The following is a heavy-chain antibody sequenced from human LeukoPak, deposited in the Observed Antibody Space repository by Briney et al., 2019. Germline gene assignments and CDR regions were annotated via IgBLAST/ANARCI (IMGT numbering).Heavy chain of an antibody. Sequence: GGSLRLSCAASGVTLRNYAMTWIRQAPGKGLQWVSVISGDGESTYYADSVRGRFTISRDNSKNTMYLQMNNLRAEDTAIYYCAKDRDCSSTGCYVFANWGRGTLVTVSS. CDR1: GVTLRNYA. CDR3: AKDRDCSSTGCYVFAN. CDR2: ISGDGEST. D-gene: IGHD2-2*01. V-gene: IGHV3-23*01. J-gene: IGHJ4*02.